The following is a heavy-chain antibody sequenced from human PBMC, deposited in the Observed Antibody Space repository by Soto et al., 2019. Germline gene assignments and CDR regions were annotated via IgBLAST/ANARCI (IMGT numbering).Heavy chain of an antibody. Sequence: ASVKVSCKASGYTFTSYGISWVRRAPGQGLEWMGWISAYNGNTNYAQKLQGRVTMTTDTSTSTAYMELRSLRSDDTAVYYCARNSITIFGVVIEYYYYMDVWGKGTTVTVSS. D-gene: IGHD3-3*01. V-gene: IGHV1-18*01. J-gene: IGHJ6*03. CDR3: ARNSITIFGVVIEYYYYMDV. CDR2: ISAYNGNT. CDR1: GYTFTSYG.